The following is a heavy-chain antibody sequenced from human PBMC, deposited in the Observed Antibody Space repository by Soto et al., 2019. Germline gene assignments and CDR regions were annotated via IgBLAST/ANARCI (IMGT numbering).Heavy chain of an antibody. J-gene: IGHJ4*02. Sequence: GALRLSCAASGFTLSSYMMNWVHQAPGQGLEWISYISNSGSSIDYADSVRGRFTISRDNSENTLYLQMNSLRPEDTAVYYCAKEDVWFAKDYWGQGTLVTVSS. CDR1: GFTLSSYM. CDR2: ISNSGSSI. CDR3: AKEDVWFAKDY. D-gene: IGHD3-10*01. V-gene: IGHV3-48*03.